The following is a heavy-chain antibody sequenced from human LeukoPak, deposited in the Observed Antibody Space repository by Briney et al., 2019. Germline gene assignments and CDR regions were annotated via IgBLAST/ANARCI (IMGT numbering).Heavy chain of an antibody. Sequence: GASVKVSCKASGYTFTSYAIHWVRQAPGQGLEWMGWITPGGGTNYPQKFQGRDAITWNTSITTAYLDLSRLTSDDTAVYYCARDRYGDGFAHLDYWGQGALVTASS. D-gene: IGHD5-24*01. CDR2: ITPGGGT. V-gene: IGHV1-2*02. J-gene: IGHJ4*02. CDR1: GYTFTSYA. CDR3: ARDRYGDGFAHLDY.